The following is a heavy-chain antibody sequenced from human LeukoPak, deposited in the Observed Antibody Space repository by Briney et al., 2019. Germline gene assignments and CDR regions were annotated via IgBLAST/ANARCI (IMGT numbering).Heavy chain of an antibody. CDR2: INPSGGST. CDR3: ARDKSSTNWLDS. J-gene: IGHJ5*01. Sequence: ASVKVSCKASGYSFTNFYIHWVRQAPGQGLEWMGIINPSGGSTNYAQKFQGRDTMTSDTSASTVYLDLSSLRSEDTAIYYCARDKSSTNWLDSWGQGTLVTVSS. V-gene: IGHV1-46*01. CDR1: GYSFTNFY. D-gene: IGHD3-10*01.